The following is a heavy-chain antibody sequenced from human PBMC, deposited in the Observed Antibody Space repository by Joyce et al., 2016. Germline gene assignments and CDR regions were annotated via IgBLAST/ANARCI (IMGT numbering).Heavy chain of an antibody. V-gene: IGHV4-59*02. J-gene: IGHJ4*02. D-gene: IGHD3-16*01. Sequence: QVHLQESGPGLVKPSETLSLTCTVSGDSVTSLFWNWIRQPPGKGLEGVAHISSTGSTKYNPSLKSRATSSLDAPRNQFSLKLTSVTAADTAIYYCARDGGYYFDYWGQGTLVAVSS. CDR3: ARDGGYYFDY. CDR2: ISSTGST. CDR1: GDSVTSLF.